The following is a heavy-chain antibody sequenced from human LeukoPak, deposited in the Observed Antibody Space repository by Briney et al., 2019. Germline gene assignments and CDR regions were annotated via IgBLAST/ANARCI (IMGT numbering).Heavy chain of an antibody. CDR3: ASITVVKDGVYYFDY. J-gene: IGHJ4*02. Sequence: ASVKVSCKASGGTFSSYAFSWVRQAPGQGLAWMGRIIPIFGTANYAQKFQGRVTITADKSTSTAYMELSSLRSEDTAVYYCASITVVKDGVYYFDYWGQGTLVTVSS. D-gene: IGHD4-23*01. V-gene: IGHV1-69*06. CDR1: GGTFSSYA. CDR2: IIPIFGTA.